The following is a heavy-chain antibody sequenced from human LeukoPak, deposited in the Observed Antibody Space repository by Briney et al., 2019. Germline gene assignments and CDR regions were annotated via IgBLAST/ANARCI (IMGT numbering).Heavy chain of an antibody. Sequence: GGSLRLSCAASGFTFSNYAMNWVRQAPGKGLEWVSAISGSGGSTYYADSVKGRFTISRDNSKHTLYLQMNSLRAEDTAVYYCAKRGDDFWSGYFYYFAHWGQGTLVTVSS. CDR3: AKRGDDFWSGYFYYFAH. CDR1: GFTFSNYA. V-gene: IGHV3-23*01. J-gene: IGHJ4*02. D-gene: IGHD3-3*01. CDR2: ISGSGGST.